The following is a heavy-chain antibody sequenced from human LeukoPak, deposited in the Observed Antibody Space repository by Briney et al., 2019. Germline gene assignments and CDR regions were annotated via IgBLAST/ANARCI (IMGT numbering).Heavy chain of an antibody. J-gene: IGHJ4*02. CDR3: ARAPKGVTTGYFDH. D-gene: IGHD1-26*01. CDR1: GYTFTTYY. Sequence: ASVKVSCKASGYTFTTYYIHWVRQAPGQGLEWMGIINPSGGNTTYAQIFQGRVTLTRDTSTSTVYMELSSLRSDDTAVYYCARAPKGVTTGYFDHWGQGTLVTVSS. CDR2: INPSGGNT. V-gene: IGHV1-46*01.